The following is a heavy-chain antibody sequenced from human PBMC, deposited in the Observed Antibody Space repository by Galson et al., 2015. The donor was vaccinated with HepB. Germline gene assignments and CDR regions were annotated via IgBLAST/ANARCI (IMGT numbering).Heavy chain of an antibody. V-gene: IGHV3-20*01. CDR2: INWNGGST. CDR1: GFTFDDYG. D-gene: IGHD2-2*02. J-gene: IGHJ6*02. Sequence: SLRLSCAASGFTFDDYGMSWVRQAPGKGLEWVSGINWNGGSTGYADSVKGRFTISRDNAKNSLYLQMNSLRAEDTALYHCARAHLVVPAAILEDYYYYGMDVWGQGTTVTVSS. CDR3: ARAHLVVPAAILEDYYYYGMDV.